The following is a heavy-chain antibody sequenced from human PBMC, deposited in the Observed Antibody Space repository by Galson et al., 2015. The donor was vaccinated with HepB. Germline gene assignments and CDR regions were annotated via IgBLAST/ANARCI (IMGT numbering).Heavy chain of an antibody. J-gene: IGHJ5*02. Sequence: SVKVSCKASGGSFSNFGIHWLRQAPGQGLEWMGGIIPISNAAIYAQKFQGRVTITADESTSTAYMELNNLRSGDTAVYYCARAGGWMALRDRNWFDPWGQGTLVIASS. CDR3: ARAGGWMALRDRNWFDP. CDR2: IIPISNAA. CDR1: GGSFSNFG. V-gene: IGHV1-69*13. D-gene: IGHD4-17*01.